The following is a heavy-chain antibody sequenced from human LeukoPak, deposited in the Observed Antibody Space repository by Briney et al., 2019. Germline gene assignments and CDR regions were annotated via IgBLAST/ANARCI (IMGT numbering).Heavy chain of an antibody. CDR1: GFTFSSYA. CDR3: ARAWYYYGSGSYYPPEYFQH. Sequence: GGSLRLSCAASGFTFSSYAMHWVRQAPGKGLEWVAVISYDGSNKYYADSVKGRFTISRDNSKNTLYLQMNSLRAEDTAVYYCARAWYYYGSGSYYPPEYFQHWGQGTLVTVSS. CDR2: ISYDGSNK. D-gene: IGHD3-10*01. J-gene: IGHJ1*01. V-gene: IGHV3-30*04.